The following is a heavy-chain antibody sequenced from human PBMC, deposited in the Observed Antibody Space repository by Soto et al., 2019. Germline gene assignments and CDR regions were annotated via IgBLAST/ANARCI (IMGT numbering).Heavy chain of an antibody. CDR3: ARALSAITMVRGVSRAYYYYYMDV. V-gene: IGHV4-34*01. D-gene: IGHD3-10*01. Sequence: ASGTPSLTCAVYWGAFRGFYWGWVRQAPREGVGGVWGINHRGSTNYNPSLKSRVTISVHTSKNQFSLKLSSVTAADTAVYYCARALSAITMVRGVSRAYYYYYMDVWGKGTXVTVSS. J-gene: IGHJ6*03. CDR2: INHRGST. CDR1: WGAFRGFY.